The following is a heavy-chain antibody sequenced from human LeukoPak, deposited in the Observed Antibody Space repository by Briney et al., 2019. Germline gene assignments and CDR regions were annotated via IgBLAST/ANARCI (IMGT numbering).Heavy chain of an antibody. CDR3: ARYNFRFGVVKGVFDP. CDR2: IYSGGST. D-gene: IGHD3-3*01. CDR1: GFSVNSNY. V-gene: IGHV3-53*04. J-gene: IGHJ5*02. Sequence: GGSLRLSCAASGFSVNSNYMSWVRQAPGKGLEWVLVIYSGGSTYYADSVKGRFTISRHISKNTLYLQMNSLRAEDTAVYYCARYNFRFGVVKGVFDPWGQGTLVTVSS.